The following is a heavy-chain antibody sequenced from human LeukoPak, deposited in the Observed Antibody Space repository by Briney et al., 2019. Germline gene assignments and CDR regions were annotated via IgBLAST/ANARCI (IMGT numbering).Heavy chain of an antibody. Sequence: PGGSLRLSCAASGFTFSSYGMHWVRQAPGKGLEWVVVIWYDGSNKYYADTVKGRFTISRDNSKNTLYLQMNSLRAEDTAVYYCARDPYYYDSSGYPDYWGQGTLVTVSS. J-gene: IGHJ4*02. V-gene: IGHV3-33*01. CDR1: GFTFSSYG. CDR3: ARDPYYYDSSGYPDY. D-gene: IGHD3-22*01. CDR2: IWYDGSNK.